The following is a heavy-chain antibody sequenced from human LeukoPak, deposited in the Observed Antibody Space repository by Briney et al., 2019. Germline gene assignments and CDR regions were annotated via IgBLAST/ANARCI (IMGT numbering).Heavy chain of an antibody. J-gene: IGHJ4*02. D-gene: IGHD3-22*01. CDR1: GFTFSDYG. CDR2: IWNDGNTK. Sequence: PGGSPRLSCVASGFTFSDYGMHWVRQAPGKGLEWLAFIWNDGNTKYYADSVKGRFTISRDNSKNTLYLQMNSLRAEDTAVYFCAKNNYYDTSGYFNPGYWGQGTLVTVSS. V-gene: IGHV3-30*02. CDR3: AKNNYYDTSGYFNPGY.